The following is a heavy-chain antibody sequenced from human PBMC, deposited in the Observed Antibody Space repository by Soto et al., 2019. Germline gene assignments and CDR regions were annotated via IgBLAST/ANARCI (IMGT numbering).Heavy chain of an antibody. CDR1: GFTFSGYW. D-gene: IGHD1-26*01. V-gene: IGHV3-74*01. CDR3: ARGFFSSGFDY. Sequence: GGSLRLSCAASGFTFSGYWMNWVRQAPGKGLVWVSRLNGDGGSTNYADSVKGRFTISRDNAKNTLCLQMNSLRAEDTAVYYCARGFFSSGFDYWGQGTLVTVSS. CDR2: LNGDGGST. J-gene: IGHJ4*02.